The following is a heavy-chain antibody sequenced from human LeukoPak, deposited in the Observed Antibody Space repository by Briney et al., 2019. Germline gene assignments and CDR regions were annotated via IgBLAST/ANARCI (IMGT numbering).Heavy chain of an antibody. Sequence: ASVKVSCKASGYTFTNYGISWVRQAPGQGLEWMGWINPNSGGTNCAQKFQGWVTMTRDTSISTAYMELSRLRSDDTAVYYCARGTYYDMVFDYWGQGTLVTVSS. CDR1: GYTFTNYG. V-gene: IGHV1-2*04. CDR2: INPNSGGT. J-gene: IGHJ4*02. CDR3: ARGTYYDMVFDY. D-gene: IGHD3-22*01.